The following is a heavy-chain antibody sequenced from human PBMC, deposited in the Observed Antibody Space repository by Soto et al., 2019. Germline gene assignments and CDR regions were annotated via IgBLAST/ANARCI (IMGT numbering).Heavy chain of an antibody. D-gene: IGHD6-19*01. J-gene: IGHJ4*02. CDR3: ARGHSSGWYYFDY. CDR2: IWYDGSNK. CDR1: GFTFSSYG. V-gene: IGHV3-33*01. Sequence: QVQLVESGGGVVQPGRSLRLSCAASGFTFSSYGMHWVRQAPGKGLEWVAVIWYDGSNKYYADSVKGRFTISRDNSKNTLYLQMSSLRAEDTAVYYCARGHSSGWYYFDYWGQGTLVTVSS.